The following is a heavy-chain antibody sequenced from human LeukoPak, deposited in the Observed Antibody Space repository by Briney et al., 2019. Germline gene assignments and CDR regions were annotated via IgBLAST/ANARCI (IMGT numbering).Heavy chain of an antibody. CDR3: AKGRPKQLARYFDY. J-gene: IGHJ4*02. CDR2: ISGRGGST. D-gene: IGHD6-13*01. V-gene: IGHV3-23*01. Sequence: GGSLRLSCAASGFTFSSYAMSWVRQAPGKGLEGVSAISGRGGSTYYADSVKVRFTISRDNSKNSVDLQMNSRTAEYTAVYYCAKGRPKQLARYFDYWGQGTLVTVSS. CDR1: GFTFSSYA.